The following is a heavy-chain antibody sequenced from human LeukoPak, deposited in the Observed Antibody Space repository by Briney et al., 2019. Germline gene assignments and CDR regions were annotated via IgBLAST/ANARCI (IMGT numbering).Heavy chain of an antibody. CDR1: GFTFSSYA. V-gene: IGHV3-30-3*02. J-gene: IGHJ5*02. Sequence: GRSLRLACAPSGFTFSSYAMFWVRQAPGKELKWVTIMSKDGSDTFYADSVKGRFTISRDNSKNTLYLQLNSLRAEDTAVYHCARHDWFDPWGQGALVTVSS. CDR2: MSKDGSDT. CDR3: ARHDWFDP.